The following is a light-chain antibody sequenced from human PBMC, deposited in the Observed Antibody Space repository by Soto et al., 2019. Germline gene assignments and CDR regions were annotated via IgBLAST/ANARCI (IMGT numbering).Light chain of an antibody. Sequence: AIQLTQSPSSLSASVGDRVTITCRASQGISSALAWYQQKPGKAPKLLIYDASSLESGVPSRFSGSGSGTDFTLTISSLQPEDFATYYCQQFNSYPLSFFPEITFGQGTRLEIK. CDR2: DAS. J-gene: IGKJ5*01. CDR3: QQFNSYPLSFFPEIT. CDR1: QGISSA. V-gene: IGKV1-13*02.